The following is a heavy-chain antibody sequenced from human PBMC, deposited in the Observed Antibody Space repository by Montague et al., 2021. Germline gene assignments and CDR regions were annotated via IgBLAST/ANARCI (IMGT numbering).Heavy chain of an antibody. CDR3: ARGQWLVPYYLDS. CDR1: GGSVSTGNYY. CDR2: IYYTGSS. D-gene: IGHD6-19*01. J-gene: IGHJ4*02. V-gene: IGHV4-61*01. Sequence: SETLSLTCNVSGGSVSTGNYYWTWIRQPPGKELEWIEYIYYTGSSKYNPSLESRVTISISTSKKQFTLKLSSVTAADTAVYYCARGQWLVPYYLDSWGQGTLVTVSS.